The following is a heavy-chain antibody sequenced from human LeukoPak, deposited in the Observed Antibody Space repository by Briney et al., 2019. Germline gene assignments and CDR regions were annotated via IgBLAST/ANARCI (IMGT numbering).Heavy chain of an antibody. CDR2: INYSGST. D-gene: IGHD3-9*01. V-gene: IGHV4-34*01. Sequence: SETLSLTCALYGGSFSGYYWSWIRQPPGKGMEWIGAINYSGSTNYNPSLKSRVTISGDTSKNQFSLKLSSVTAADTAVYYCASIQGNYDILTGYYAPFDYWGQGTLVTVSS. J-gene: IGHJ4*02. CDR1: GGSFSGYY. CDR3: ASIQGNYDILTGYYAPFDY.